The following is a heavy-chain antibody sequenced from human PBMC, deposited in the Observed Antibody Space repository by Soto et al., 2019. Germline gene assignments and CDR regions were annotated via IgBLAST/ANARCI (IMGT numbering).Heavy chain of an antibody. V-gene: IGHV3-23*01. J-gene: IGHJ6*02. CDR1: GFTSSNYA. CDR3: AKGLTGAPYYAMDV. D-gene: IGHD7-27*01. Sequence: EVQLLESGGGSVQPGGSLRLSCAASGFTSSNYAMSWVRQAPGKGLEWVSGISGSGGSTYYADSVKGRFIISRANSKNTLYLQMNSLRAEDTAVYYCAKGLTGAPYYAMDVWGQGTTVTVSS. CDR2: ISGSGGST.